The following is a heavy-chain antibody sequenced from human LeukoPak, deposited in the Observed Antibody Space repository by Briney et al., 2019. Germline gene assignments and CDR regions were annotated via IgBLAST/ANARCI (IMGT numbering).Heavy chain of an antibody. J-gene: IGHJ6*03. CDR2: ISPSGGST. CDR3: ARVGIFRGYMDV. V-gene: IGHV1-46*01. D-gene: IGHD2-15*01. Sequence: ASVKVSCKAFGYTFTSNYMHWVRQAPGQGPEWMGVISPSGGSTTYAQKFQGRVTITADKSTSTAYMELSSLRSEDTAVYYCARVGIFRGYMDVWGKGTTVTVSS. CDR1: GYTFTSNY.